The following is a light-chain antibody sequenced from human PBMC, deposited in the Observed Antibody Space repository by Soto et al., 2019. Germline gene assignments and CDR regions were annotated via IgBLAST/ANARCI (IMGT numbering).Light chain of an antibody. J-gene: IGLJ1*01. CDR3: CSYAGTVAYV. CDR2: EVN. V-gene: IGLV2-23*02. CDR1: GSYVGAYNL. Sequence: QAALTQPATETGSTGQSITISRTETGSYVGAYNLVSWYQQHPGKAPKLIICEVNTRPSGISNRFSGSKSGDTASLTISGLQAEDEADYFCCSYAGTVAYVFGTGTKVTVL.